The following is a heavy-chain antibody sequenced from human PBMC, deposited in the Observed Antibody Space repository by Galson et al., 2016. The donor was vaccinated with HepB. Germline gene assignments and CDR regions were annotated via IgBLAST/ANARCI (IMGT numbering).Heavy chain of an antibody. V-gene: IGHV4-4*02. D-gene: IGHD1-26*01. CDR2: IHHSGNT. CDR3: ARNGYYALDL. J-gene: IGHJ5*02. Sequence: ATLSLTCAVSGGSISHYWSWVRQTPGQGLEWIGEIHHSGNTNYNPSLKSRVSISVDKSNNQFSLIMNSVTATDTAVYYCARNGYYALDLWGQGTLVIVSS. CDR1: GGSISHY.